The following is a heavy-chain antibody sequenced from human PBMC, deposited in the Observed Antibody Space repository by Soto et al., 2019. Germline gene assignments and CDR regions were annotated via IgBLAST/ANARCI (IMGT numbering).Heavy chain of an antibody. Sequence: QVQLQESGPGLVKPSGTLSLNCAVSSGSISSSNWWCWVRQPPGKELEWIGEIYHSGSTNYNPSRMSRVTISVNNSKRQFRLQLSTVPDAETAVYYYARVRSYSGYSSNAFDILGQGTMVTVSS. CDR3: ARVRSYSGYSSNAFDI. V-gene: IGHV4-4*02. J-gene: IGHJ3*02. D-gene: IGHD5-12*01. CDR1: SGSISSSNW. CDR2: IYHSGST.